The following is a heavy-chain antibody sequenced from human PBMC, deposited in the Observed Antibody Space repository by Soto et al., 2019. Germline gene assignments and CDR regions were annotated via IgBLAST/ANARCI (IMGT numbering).Heavy chain of an antibody. CDR1: GYSFTRYW. D-gene: IGHD3-3*01. CDR3: ARHYVVPTYYDFWSGYSGGNYYGMDV. Sequence: GESLKISCKGSGYSFTRYWIGWVRQMPGKGLEWMGIIYPGDSDTRYSPSFQGQVTISADKSISTAYLQWSSLKASDTAMYYCARHYVVPTYYDFWSGYSGGNYYGMDVWGQGTTVTVSS. V-gene: IGHV5-51*01. CDR2: IYPGDSDT. J-gene: IGHJ6*02.